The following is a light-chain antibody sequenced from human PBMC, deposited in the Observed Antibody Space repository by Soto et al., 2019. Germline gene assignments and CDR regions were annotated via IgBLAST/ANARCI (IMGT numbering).Light chain of an antibody. CDR3: QQASNFPLT. J-gene: IGKJ4*01. V-gene: IGKV1-12*01. CDR1: QYISSW. CDR2: AAS. Sequence: DIRMTQSPSSVSASVGDRVTITCRASQYISSWLAWFQQGPGKSPKLMIYAASTLQIGVPSRFRGSGSGTVFTLTISSLQPEDFGTYYCQQASNFPLTFGGGTKVDIK.